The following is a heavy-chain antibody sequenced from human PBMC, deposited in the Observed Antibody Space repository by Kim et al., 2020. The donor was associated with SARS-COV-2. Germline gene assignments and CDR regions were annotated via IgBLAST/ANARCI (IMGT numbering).Heavy chain of an antibody. V-gene: IGHV4-34*01. CDR3: ARAGLAFDI. D-gene: IGHD2-21*01. J-gene: IGHJ3*02. Sequence: GSTNYNPSLKSRVTISVDTSKNQFSLKLSSVTAADTAVYYWARAGLAFDIWGQGTMVTVSS. CDR2: GST.